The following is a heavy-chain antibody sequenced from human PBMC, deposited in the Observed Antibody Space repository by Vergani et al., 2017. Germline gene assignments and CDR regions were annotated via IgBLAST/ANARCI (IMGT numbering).Heavy chain of an antibody. V-gene: IGHV3-30*18. CDR3: AKTGVFSTTDAFDI. CDR2: ISYDGSNK. D-gene: IGHD1-14*01. J-gene: IGHJ3*02. CDR1: GFTFSSYC. Sequence: QVQLVESGGGVVQPGRSLRLSCAASGFTFSSYCMHWVRQAPGKGLEWVAVISYDGSNKYYADSVKGRFTISRDNSKNTLYLQMNSLRAEDTAVYYCAKTGVFSTTDAFDIWGQGTMVTVSS.